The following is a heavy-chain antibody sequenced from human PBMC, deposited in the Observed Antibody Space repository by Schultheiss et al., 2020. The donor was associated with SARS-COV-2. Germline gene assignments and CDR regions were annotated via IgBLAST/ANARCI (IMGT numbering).Heavy chain of an antibody. J-gene: IGHJ4*02. CDR3: ARNRIAAAVFDY. Sequence: SETLSLTCAISGDSVSSNSATWNWIRRSPSRGLEWLGRTYYRSKWYNDYVLSVKSRITINPDTSKNQFSLQLNSVTPEDTAVYYCARNRIAAAVFDYWGQGTLVTVSS. V-gene: IGHV6-1*01. CDR2: TYYRSKWYN. CDR1: GDSVSSNSAT. D-gene: IGHD6-13*01.